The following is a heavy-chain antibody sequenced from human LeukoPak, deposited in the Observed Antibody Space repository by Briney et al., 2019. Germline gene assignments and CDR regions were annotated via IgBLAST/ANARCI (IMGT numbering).Heavy chain of an antibody. CDR3: ARDGGFGGPGGDNWFDS. D-gene: IGHD3-16*01. CDR2: FWAHGRSQ. CDR1: GFSLIKYG. V-gene: IGHV3-33*01. Sequence: GGSLRLSCAASGFSLIKYGMHWVRQAPGKGLEWVAVFWAHGRSQYYADSVKGRFTISRDNSKNTLYLQMNSLRPEDTAVYYCARDGGFGGPGGDNWFDSWGQGAVVTVSS. J-gene: IGHJ5*01.